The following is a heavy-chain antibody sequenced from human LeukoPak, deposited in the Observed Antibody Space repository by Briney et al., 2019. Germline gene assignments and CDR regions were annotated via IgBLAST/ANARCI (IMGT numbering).Heavy chain of an antibody. CDR3: AKDRYNWNYKGFADY. V-gene: IGHV3-30*04. D-gene: IGHD1-7*01. Sequence: PGGSLRLSCAASGFTFSNYALHWVRQAPGKGLEWVAVISYDGSNKFYADSVRGRFTISRDNSKNTLFLQMNSLRPEDTAVYYCAKDRYNWNYKGFADYWGQGTLVTVSS. CDR1: GFTFSNYA. CDR2: ISYDGSNK. J-gene: IGHJ4*02.